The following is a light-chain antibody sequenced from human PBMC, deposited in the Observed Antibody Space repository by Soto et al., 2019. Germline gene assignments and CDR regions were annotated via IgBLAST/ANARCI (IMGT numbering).Light chain of an antibody. CDR1: QSVSSY. J-gene: IGKJ4*01. CDR2: GAS. Sequence: EIVLTQSPATLSLSPGERATLSCRASQSVSSYLAWYQQKPGQAPRLLIYGASNRATGIPARFSGSGSGTDFTLTISSLVPEDLAVYYCQQRSNWPLTFGGGTKVEIK. V-gene: IGKV3-11*01. CDR3: QQRSNWPLT.